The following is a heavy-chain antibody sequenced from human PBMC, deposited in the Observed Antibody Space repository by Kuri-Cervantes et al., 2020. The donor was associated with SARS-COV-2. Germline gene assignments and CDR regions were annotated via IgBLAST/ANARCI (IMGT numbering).Heavy chain of an antibody. CDR2: ISYDGSNK. D-gene: IGHD4-17*01. V-gene: IGHV3-30*12. Sequence: GGSLRLSCAASGFTFSSYSMNWVRQAPGKGLEWVAVISYDGSNKYHADSVKGRFTISRDNSKNTLYLQMNSLRAEDTAVYYCAKTTVTYGFDYWGQGTLVTVSS. CDR1: GFTFSSYS. J-gene: IGHJ4*02. CDR3: AKTTVTYGFDY.